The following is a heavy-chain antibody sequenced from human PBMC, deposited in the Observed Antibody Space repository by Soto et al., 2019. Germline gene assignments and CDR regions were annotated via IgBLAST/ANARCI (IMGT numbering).Heavy chain of an antibody. Sequence: LSLTCTVSGGSISSGGYYWSWVRQHPGKGLEWIGYIYYSGSTYYNPSLKSRVTISVDTSKNQFSLKLSSVTAADTAVYYCARVVTIRHIGARPIYYGMDVWGQGTTVTVSS. V-gene: IGHV4-31*03. D-gene: IGHD6-6*01. J-gene: IGHJ6*02. CDR2: IYYSGST. CDR1: GGSISSGGYY. CDR3: ARVVTIRHIGARPIYYGMDV.